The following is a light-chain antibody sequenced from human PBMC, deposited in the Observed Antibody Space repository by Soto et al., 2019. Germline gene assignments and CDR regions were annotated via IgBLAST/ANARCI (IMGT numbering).Light chain of an antibody. J-gene: IGLJ3*02. V-gene: IGLV1-44*01. CDR1: DSNIGSTA. CDR2: SSN. Sequence: QSVLTQPPSVSETPGQGVILSCSGGDSNIGSTAVNWYQQLPGTAPRLLIYSSNQRPSGVPDRISGSKSGTSASLAISGLQSEDEADYYCAAWDDDLHVWLFGGGTKLTVL. CDR3: AAWDDDLHVWL.